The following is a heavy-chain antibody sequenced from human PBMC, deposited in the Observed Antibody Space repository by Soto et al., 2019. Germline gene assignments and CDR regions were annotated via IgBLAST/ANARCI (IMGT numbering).Heavy chain of an antibody. CDR2: IYSGGSA. D-gene: IGHD6-19*01. CDR1: AFTFSSYA. CDR3: AGGSDRSAWPPFEY. J-gene: IGHJ4*02. V-gene: IGHV3-23*03. Sequence: GGSLRLSCAASAFTFSSYAMSLVRQSPGKGLEWVSVIYSGGSAYYADSVRGRSTISRDNYKNTIYLQMNSLRAEDTAVYYCAGGSDRSAWPPFEYWGQGTVVTVSS.